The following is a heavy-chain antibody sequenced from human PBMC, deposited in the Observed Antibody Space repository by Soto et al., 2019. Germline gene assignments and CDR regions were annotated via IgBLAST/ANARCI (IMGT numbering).Heavy chain of an antibody. CDR2: IYYSGST. CDR1: GGSISSSDYY. J-gene: IGHJ6*02. Sequence: SETLSLTCTVSGGSISSSDYYWSWLRQPPGKGLEWIGYIYYSGSTYYSPSLESRLTISLDTSKNQFSLSLSSVTAADTAVYYCARIGGNLLYYYGLDVWGLGTKVTVSS. D-gene: IGHD1-26*01. CDR3: ARIGGNLLYYYGLDV. V-gene: IGHV4-30-4*01.